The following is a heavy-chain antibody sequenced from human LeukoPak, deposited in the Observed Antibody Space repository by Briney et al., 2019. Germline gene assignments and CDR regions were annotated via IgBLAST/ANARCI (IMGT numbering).Heavy chain of an antibody. CDR3: ARAHNTIFGVVTMFDP. CDR1: RFTFSSYW. V-gene: IGHV3-7*01. D-gene: IGHD3-3*01. CDR2: IKQDGSEK. Sequence: GGSLRLSCAASRFTFSSYWMSWVRQAPGKGLEWVANIKQDGSEKYYVDSVKGRFTISRDNAKNSLYLQMNSLRAEDTAVYYCARAHNTIFGVVTMFDPWGQGTLVTVSS. J-gene: IGHJ5*02.